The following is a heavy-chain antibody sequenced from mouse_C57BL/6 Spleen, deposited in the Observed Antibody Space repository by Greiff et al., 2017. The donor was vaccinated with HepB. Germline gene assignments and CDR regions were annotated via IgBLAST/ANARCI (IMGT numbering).Heavy chain of an antibody. V-gene: IGHV1-80*01. D-gene: IGHD3-2*02. J-gene: IGHJ4*01. CDR3: DTRKRRLYAMDY. CDR2: IYPGDGDT. CDR1: GYAFSSYW. Sequence: QVQLQQSGAELVKPGASVKISCKASGYAFSSYWMNWVKQRPGKGLEWIGQIYPGDGDTNYNGKFKGKATLTADKSSSTAYMQLSSLTSEDSAVDFCDTRKRRLYAMDYWGQGTSVTVSS.